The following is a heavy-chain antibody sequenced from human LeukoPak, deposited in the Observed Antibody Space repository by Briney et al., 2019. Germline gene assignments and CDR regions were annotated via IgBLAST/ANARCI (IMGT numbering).Heavy chain of an antibody. J-gene: IGHJ4*02. CDR1: GDSISSSNSY. V-gene: IGHV4-39*07. CDR2: IYYSGTT. CDR3: ARRHVVYTSSSDPYYFDS. Sequence: SETLSLTCNVSGDSISSSNSYWDWIRQPPGKGLEWIGSIYYSGTTYYNPSLKSRVSISVDTSKNQFFLKLRSVAAADTAVYYCARRHVVYTSSSDPYYFDSWGQGTLVTVSS. D-gene: IGHD6-6*01.